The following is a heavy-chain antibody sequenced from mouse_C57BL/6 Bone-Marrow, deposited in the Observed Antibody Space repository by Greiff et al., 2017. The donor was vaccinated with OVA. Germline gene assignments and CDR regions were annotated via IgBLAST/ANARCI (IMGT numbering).Heavy chain of an antibody. CDR2: ISSGSSTI. CDR1: GFTFSDYG. CDR3: ARINYWYFDV. J-gene: IGHJ1*03. V-gene: IGHV5-17*01. Sequence: EVQVVESGGGLVKPGGSLKLSCAASGFTFSDYGLHWVRQAPEKGLEWVAYISSGSSTIYYADPVKGRFTNSRDNAKNTMFLQMTSLRYEDTAMYYCARINYWYFDVWGTGTTVTVSS.